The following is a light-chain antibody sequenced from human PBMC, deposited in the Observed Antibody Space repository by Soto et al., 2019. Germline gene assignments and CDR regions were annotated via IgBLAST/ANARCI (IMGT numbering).Light chain of an antibody. CDR2: GVS. J-gene: IGKJ1*01. V-gene: IGKV3-15*01. CDR1: QSVGPN. CDR3: QQYNAYSWT. Sequence: EIVLTQSPATLSVSPGERATPCFMASQSVGPNLVWYQQKFGQAPRLLIYGVSTRATGVPARFSGSGSGTEFTLTISSLQSDDFGTYYCQQYNAYSWTFGQGTKVDNK.